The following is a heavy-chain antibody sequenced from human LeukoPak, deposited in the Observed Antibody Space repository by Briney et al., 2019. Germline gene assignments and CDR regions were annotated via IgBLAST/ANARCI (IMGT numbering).Heavy chain of an antibody. V-gene: IGHV4-31*03. D-gene: IGHD3-22*01. CDR3: ARVDYDSSGYHPTFDI. CDR1: GGSISSGDYY. Sequence: SETLSLTCTVSGGSISSGDYYWSWVRQHPGKGLEWIGYIYDSGTTYYKSSLQSRVTISVDMSKNQFSLKLSSVTAADTAVYYCARVDYDSSGYHPTFDIWGQGTMVTVSS. CDR2: IYDSGTT. J-gene: IGHJ3*02.